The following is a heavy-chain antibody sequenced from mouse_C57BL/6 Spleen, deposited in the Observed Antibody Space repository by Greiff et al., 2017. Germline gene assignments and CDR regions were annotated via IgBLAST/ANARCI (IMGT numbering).Heavy chain of an antibody. J-gene: IGHJ3*01. CDR1: GYTFTSYW. CDR2: SDPNSGGT. V-gene: IGHV1-72*01. CDR3: ARSGGYWFAY. Sequence: QVQLKQPGAELVKPGASVKLSCKASGYTFTSYWMHWVKQRPGRGLEWIGRSDPNSGGTKYNEKFKSKATLAVDKPSSTAYMQLSSLTSEDSAGYYCARSGGYWFAYWGQGTLVTVSA. D-gene: IGHD2-2*01.